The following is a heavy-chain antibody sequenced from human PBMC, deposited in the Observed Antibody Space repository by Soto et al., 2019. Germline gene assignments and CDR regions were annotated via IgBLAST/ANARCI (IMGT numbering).Heavy chain of an antibody. V-gene: IGHV4-39*01. CDR2: IYDSETT. CDR3: ARRSVFGYFYAMGV. CDR1: GGSISSISYY. J-gene: IGHJ6*02. D-gene: IGHD3-16*01. Sequence: QLQLQESGPGLVKPSETLSLTCTVSGGSISSISYYWGWIRQPPGMGLEWIGSIYDSETTYYNPSLKSRVTISVDTSKNQFSLKLSSVTAADTAVYYCARRSVFGYFYAMGVWGQGTTVTVSS.